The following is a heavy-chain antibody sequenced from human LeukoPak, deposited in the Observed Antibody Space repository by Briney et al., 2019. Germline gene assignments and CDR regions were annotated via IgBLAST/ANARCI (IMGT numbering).Heavy chain of an antibody. J-gene: IGHJ4*02. CDR2: IRYDGSNK. D-gene: IGHD5-12*01. Sequence: GGSLRLSCAASGFTFSSCGMHWVRQAPDKGLEWVAFIRYDGSNKYYADSVKGRFTISRDNSKNTLYLQMNSLRAEDTAVYYCAKDRRDMVATIDYWGQGTLVTVSS. V-gene: IGHV3-30*02. CDR1: GFTFSSCG. CDR3: AKDRRDMVATIDY.